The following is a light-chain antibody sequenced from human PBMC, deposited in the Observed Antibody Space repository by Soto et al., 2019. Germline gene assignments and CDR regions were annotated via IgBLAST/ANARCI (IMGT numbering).Light chain of an antibody. CDR3: QQRSNWPPLT. V-gene: IGKV3-11*02. Sequence: EIVLTQSPATLSLSPGERATLSCRASQSVSSYLAWYQQKPGQAPRLLIYDASNSATGIPARFSGSGSGRAFTITISSLAPEDFAVYYCQQRSNWPPLTFGGGTKVEIK. J-gene: IGKJ4*01. CDR1: QSVSSY. CDR2: DAS.